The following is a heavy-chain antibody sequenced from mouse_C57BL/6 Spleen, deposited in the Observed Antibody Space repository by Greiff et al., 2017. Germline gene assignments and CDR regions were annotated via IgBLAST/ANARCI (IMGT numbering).Heavy chain of an antibody. V-gene: IGHV5-4*01. CDR2: ISDGGSYT. J-gene: IGHJ3*01. CDR3: ARDVGYYGSTWFAY. Sequence: EVMLVESGGGLVKPGGSLKLSCAASGFTFSSYAMSWVRQTPEKRLEWVATISDGGSYTYYPDNVKGRFTISRDNAKNNLYLQMSHLKSEDTAMYYCARDVGYYGSTWFAYWGQGTLVTVSA. CDR1: GFTFSSYA. D-gene: IGHD1-1*01.